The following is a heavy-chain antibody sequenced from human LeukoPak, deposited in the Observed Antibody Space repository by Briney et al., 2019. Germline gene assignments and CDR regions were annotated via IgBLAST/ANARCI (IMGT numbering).Heavy chain of an antibody. D-gene: IGHD3-9*01. CDR2: IIPIFGTA. CDR1: GGTFSSYA. CDR3: ASSPTYDILTGYYPY. V-gene: IGHV1-69*13. Sequence: GASVKVSCKASGGTFSSYAVSWVRQAPGQGLEWMGGIIPIFGTANYAQKIQGRVTITADESTSTAYMELSSLRSEDTAVYYCASSPTYDILTGYYPYWGQGTLVTVSS. J-gene: IGHJ4*02.